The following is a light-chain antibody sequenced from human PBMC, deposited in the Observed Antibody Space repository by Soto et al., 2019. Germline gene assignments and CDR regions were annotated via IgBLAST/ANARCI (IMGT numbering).Light chain of an antibody. Sequence: QSVLTQPASVSGSPGQSITLSCTGTSRDVGGYNYVSWYQQHPGKAPKLMIYEVSNRPSGVSNRFSGSKSGNTASLTISGLQAEDEADYYCSSYTSSSTVVFGGGTKLTVL. CDR3: SSYTSSSTVV. J-gene: IGLJ2*01. CDR1: SRDVGGYNY. V-gene: IGLV2-14*01. CDR2: EVS.